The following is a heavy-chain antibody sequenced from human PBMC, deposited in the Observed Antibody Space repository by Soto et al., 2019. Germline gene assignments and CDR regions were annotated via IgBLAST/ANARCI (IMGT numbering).Heavy chain of an antibody. Sequence: ASVKVSCKASGYTFTSYYIHLVRQAPGQGLEWMGIINPSGGTTSYAQKFQGRVTMTRDTSTSTVYMELNSLSAGDTAVYYCARELPGGSYGMDVWGQGTTVTVSS. V-gene: IGHV1-46*01. CDR1: GYTFTSYY. CDR2: INPSGGTT. CDR3: ARELPGGSYGMDV. J-gene: IGHJ6*01.